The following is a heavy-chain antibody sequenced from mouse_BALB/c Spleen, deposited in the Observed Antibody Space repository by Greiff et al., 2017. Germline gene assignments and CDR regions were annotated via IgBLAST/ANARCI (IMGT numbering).Heavy chain of an antibody. J-gene: IGHJ4*01. Sequence: EVKLMESGAELVKPGASVKLSCTASGFNIKDTYMHWVKQRPEQGLEWIGRIDPANGNTKYDPKFQGKATITADTSSNTAYLQLSSLTSEDTAVYYCARHGSSYAMDYWGQGTSVTVSS. D-gene: IGHD1-1*01. CDR1: GFNIKDTY. CDR3: ARHGSSYAMDY. V-gene: IGHV14-3*02. CDR2: IDPANGNT.